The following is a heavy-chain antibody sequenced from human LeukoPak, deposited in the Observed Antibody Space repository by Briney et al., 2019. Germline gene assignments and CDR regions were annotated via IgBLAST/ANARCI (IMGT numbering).Heavy chain of an antibody. CDR3: ARVRKDAYYGMDV. CDR1: GFTFSSYA. CDR2: IYYSGST. Sequence: GSLRLSCAASGFTFSSYAMSWIRQPPGKGLEWIGYIYYSGSTNYNPSLKSRVTISVDTSKNQFSLKLSSVTAADTAVYYCARVRKDAYYGMDVWGQGTTVTVSS. J-gene: IGHJ6*02. V-gene: IGHV4-59*01.